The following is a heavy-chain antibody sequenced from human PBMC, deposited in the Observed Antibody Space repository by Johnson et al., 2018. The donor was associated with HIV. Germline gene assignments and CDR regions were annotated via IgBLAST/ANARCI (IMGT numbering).Heavy chain of an antibody. D-gene: IGHD4-11*01. CDR2: INWNGGCT. Sequence: VQLVESGGGVVRPGGSLRLSCAASGFTLDDYGMSWVRQAPGKGLEWVSGINWNGGCTGYADSVKGRFTISIDNAKNSLYLQMNSLRAEDTAVYYCARTDSAPAHDAFDIWGQGTMVTVSS. V-gene: IGHV3-20*04. CDR3: ARTDSAPAHDAFDI. J-gene: IGHJ3*02. CDR1: GFTLDDYG.